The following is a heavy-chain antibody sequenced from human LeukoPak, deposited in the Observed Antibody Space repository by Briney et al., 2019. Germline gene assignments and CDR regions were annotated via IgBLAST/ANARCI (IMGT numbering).Heavy chain of an antibody. Sequence: GGSLRLSCAASGFTFSSYGMSWVRQAPGKGLEWVSAISGSGAGTYYADSVKGRFAISRDKSKNTLYLQMNSLRAEDTAVYYCAKDRWELGPSEYWGQGTLVTVSS. CDR3: AKDRWELGPSEY. D-gene: IGHD4-23*01. CDR2: ISGSGAGT. J-gene: IGHJ4*02. CDR1: GFTFSSYG. V-gene: IGHV3-23*01.